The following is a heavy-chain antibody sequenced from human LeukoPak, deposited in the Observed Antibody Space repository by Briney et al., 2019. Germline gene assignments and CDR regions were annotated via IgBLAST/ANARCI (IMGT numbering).Heavy chain of an antibody. J-gene: IGHJ4*02. CDR2: ISGSGGST. D-gene: IGHD6-19*01. CDR1: GLTFSSYA. V-gene: IGHV3-23*01. CDR3: AKDLSSGWPYSFDY. Sequence: GGSLRLSCVVSGLTFSSYAMNWVRQAPGKGLEWVSAISGSGGSTYYADSVKGRFTISRDNSKNTLYLQMNSLRAEDTAVYYCAKDLSSGWPYSFDYWGQGTLVTVSS.